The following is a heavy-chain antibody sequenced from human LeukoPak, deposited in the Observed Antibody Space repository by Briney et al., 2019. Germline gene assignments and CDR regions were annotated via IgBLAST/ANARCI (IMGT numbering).Heavy chain of an antibody. J-gene: IGHJ5*01. Sequence: PSETLSLTCAAYGGSFSGYYWSWIRQPPGKGLEWIGYIYSSGSVDYNPSLQSRVAMSVDTSRNQFSLKLTSLTAADTAVYYCARHHRSSWFWFDSWGQGTLVTVSS. D-gene: IGHD6-13*01. CDR2: IYSSGSV. V-gene: IGHV4-59*08. CDR3: ARHHRSSWFWFDS. CDR1: GGSFSGYY.